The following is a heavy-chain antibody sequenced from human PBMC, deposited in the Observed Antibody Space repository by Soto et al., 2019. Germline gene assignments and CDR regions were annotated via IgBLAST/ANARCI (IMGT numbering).Heavy chain of an antibody. D-gene: IGHD3-3*01. J-gene: IGHJ4*02. CDR2: INHSGST. V-gene: IGHV4-34*01. CDR3: ARGRVITIFGVVTMYYFDY. Sequence: SETLSLTCAVYGGSFSGYYWSWIRQPPGKXLEWIGEINHSGSTNYNPSLKSRVTISVDTSKNQFSLKLSSVTAADTAVYYCARGRVITIFGVVTMYYFDYWGQGTLVTVSS. CDR1: GGSFSGYY.